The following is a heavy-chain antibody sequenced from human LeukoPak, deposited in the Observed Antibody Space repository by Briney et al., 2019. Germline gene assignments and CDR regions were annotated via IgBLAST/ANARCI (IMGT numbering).Heavy chain of an antibody. CDR1: GGSFSGYY. CDR2: INHSGST. J-gene: IGHJ6*02. CDR3: ARGRRFGVWASYYYYGMDV. Sequence: SETLSLTCAVYGGSFSGYYWSWIRQPPGKGLEWIGEINHSGSTTYNPSLKSRVTISVDTSKNQFSLKLSSVTAADTAVYYCARGRRFGVWASYYYYGMDVWGQGTTVTVSS. D-gene: IGHD3-10*01. V-gene: IGHV4-34*01.